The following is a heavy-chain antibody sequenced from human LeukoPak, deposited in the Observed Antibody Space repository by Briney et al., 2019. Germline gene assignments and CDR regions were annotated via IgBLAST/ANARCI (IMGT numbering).Heavy chain of an antibody. CDR2: ISGSGGST. V-gene: IGHV3-23*01. D-gene: IGHD3-22*01. Sequence: PGGSLRLSCAASGFTFSSYAMSWVRQAPGKGLEWVSAISGSGGSTYYADSVKGRFTISRDNSKNTLYLQMNSLRAEDTAVYYCARHAGVRYYDSSGKNAFDIWGQGTMVTVSS. CDR3: ARHAGVRYYDSSGKNAFDI. CDR1: GFTFSSYA. J-gene: IGHJ3*02.